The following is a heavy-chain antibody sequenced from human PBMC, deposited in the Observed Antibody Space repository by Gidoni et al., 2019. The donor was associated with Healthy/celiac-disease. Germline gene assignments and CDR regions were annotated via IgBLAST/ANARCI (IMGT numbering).Heavy chain of an antibody. V-gene: IGHV3-30*18. J-gene: IGHJ1*01. CDR1: GFPFSSNG. Sequence: QVQLVESGGGVVQPGRSLRLSCAAHGFPFSSNGMHWVRQAPGKGLEWVAVISYDGSNKYYADSVKGRFTISRDNSKNTLYLQMNSLRAEDTAVYYCAKDPDFWSGYYTGTEYFQHWGQGTLVTVSS. D-gene: IGHD3-3*01. CDR2: ISYDGSNK. CDR3: AKDPDFWSGYYTGTEYFQH.